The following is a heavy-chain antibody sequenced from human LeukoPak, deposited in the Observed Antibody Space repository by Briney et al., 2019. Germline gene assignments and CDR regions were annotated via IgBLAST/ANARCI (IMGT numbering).Heavy chain of an antibody. J-gene: IGHJ4*02. CDR1: GYSISTGYY. D-gene: IGHD6-19*01. Sequence: PSETLSLTCTVSGYSISTGYYWDWIRQPPGKGLEWIAEISYSGNTHYNPSLKSRVIISLDKSKNLVFLKLNSVTAADTAMYYCARDGGSDQYYFDNWGQGTLVTVSS. CDR2: ISYSGNT. CDR3: ARDGGSDQYYFDN. V-gene: IGHV4-38-2*02.